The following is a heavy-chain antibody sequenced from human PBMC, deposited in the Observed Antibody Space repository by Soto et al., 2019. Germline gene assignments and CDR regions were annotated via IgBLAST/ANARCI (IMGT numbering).Heavy chain of an antibody. CDR2: ISSNGGST. CDR3: AREPYGDSQYFDY. Sequence: GGSLRLSCSASGFTFSSYAMHWVRQAPGKGLKYVSAISSNGGSTYYADSVKGRFTVSRDISKNTIYLQANSLRPEDTAVYYCAREPYGDSQYFDYWGQGTPVTVSS. D-gene: IGHD2-21*02. V-gene: IGHV3-64*04. J-gene: IGHJ4*02. CDR1: GFTFSSYA.